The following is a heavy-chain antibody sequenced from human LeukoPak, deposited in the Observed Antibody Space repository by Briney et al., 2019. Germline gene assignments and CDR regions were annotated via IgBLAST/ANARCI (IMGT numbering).Heavy chain of an antibody. J-gene: IGHJ4*02. CDR3: ARGPGYSSGWYVLSVDY. CDR1: GFTFSSYW. D-gene: IGHD6-19*01. Sequence: GGSLRLSCAASGFTFSSYWMHWVRQAPGKGLVWVSRINSDGSSTSYADSVKGRFIISRDNAKNTLYLQMNSLRAEDTAVYYCARGPGYSSGWYVLSVDYWGQGTLVTVSS. CDR2: INSDGSST. V-gene: IGHV3-74*01.